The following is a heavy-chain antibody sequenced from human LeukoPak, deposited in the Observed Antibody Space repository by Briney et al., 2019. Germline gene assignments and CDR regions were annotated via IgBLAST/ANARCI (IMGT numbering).Heavy chain of an antibody. D-gene: IGHD2-2*01. Sequence: SETLSLTCTVSGGSISSYYWSWIRQPAGKGLEWIGRIYTSGSTNYNPSLKSRVTMSVDTSKNQFSLKLSSVTAADTAVYYCAMIVVPAALDAFDIWGQGTMVTVSS. J-gene: IGHJ3*02. CDR1: GGSISSYY. CDR3: AMIVVPAALDAFDI. V-gene: IGHV4-4*07. CDR2: IYTSGST.